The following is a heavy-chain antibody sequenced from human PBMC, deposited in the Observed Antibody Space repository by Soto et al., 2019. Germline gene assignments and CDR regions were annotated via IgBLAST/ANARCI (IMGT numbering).Heavy chain of an antibody. CDR1: GGTFSSYA. CDR2: IIPIFGTA. Sequence: ASVKVSCKASGGTFSSYAISWVRQAPGQGLEWMGGIIPIFGTANYAQKFQGRVTITADESTSTAYTELSSLRSEDTAVYYCARVLRYYYDSSGLLTLPWYYYYGMDVWGQGTTVTVSS. CDR3: ARVLRYYYDSSGLLTLPWYYYYGMDV. V-gene: IGHV1-69*13. J-gene: IGHJ6*02. D-gene: IGHD3-22*01.